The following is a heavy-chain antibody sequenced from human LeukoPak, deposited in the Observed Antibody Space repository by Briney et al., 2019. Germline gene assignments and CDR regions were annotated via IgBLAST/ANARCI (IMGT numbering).Heavy chain of an antibody. V-gene: IGHV3-7*01. J-gene: IGHJ3*02. CDR3: ARVRRIAAAGPGGSAFDI. CDR1: GFKFNNHW. D-gene: IGHD6-13*01. CDR2: IKEDGSKK. Sequence: PGGSLRLSCDASGFKFNNHWMSWIRQAPGKGLEWVAKIKEDGSKKKYVDSVKGRFTISRDNAQMSLNLQLTSLRAEDTAVYYCARVRRIAAAGPGGSAFDIWGQGTMVTVSS.